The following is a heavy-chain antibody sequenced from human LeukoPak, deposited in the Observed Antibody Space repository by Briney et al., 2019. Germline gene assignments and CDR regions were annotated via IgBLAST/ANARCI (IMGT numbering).Heavy chain of an antibody. CDR2: INPSGGST. CDR3: ARVGTQHATLYYYGMDV. Sequence: ASVKVSFKASGYTFTSYGISWVRQAPGQGLEWMGIINPSGGSTSYAQKFQGRVTMTRDTSTSTVYMELSSLRSEDTAVYYCARVGTQHATLYYYGMDVWGQGTTVTVSS. J-gene: IGHJ6*02. D-gene: IGHD1-1*01. CDR1: GYTFTSYG. V-gene: IGHV1-46*01.